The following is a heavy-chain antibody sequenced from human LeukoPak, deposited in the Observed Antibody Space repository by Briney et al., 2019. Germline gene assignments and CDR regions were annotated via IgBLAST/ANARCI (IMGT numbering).Heavy chain of an antibody. Sequence: SETLSLTRTVSGGSISSRSYYWGWIRQPPGKGLEWIGSIYYSGTTYYNPSLKSRVTISVDTSKNQFSLKLSSVTAADTAVYYCVSESGRSDAFDIWGQGTMVTVSS. D-gene: IGHD1-26*01. CDR3: VSESGRSDAFDI. CDR2: IYYSGTT. CDR1: GGSISSRSYY. J-gene: IGHJ3*02. V-gene: IGHV4-39*01.